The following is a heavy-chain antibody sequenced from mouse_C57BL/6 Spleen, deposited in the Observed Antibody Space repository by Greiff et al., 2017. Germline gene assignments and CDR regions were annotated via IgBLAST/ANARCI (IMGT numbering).Heavy chain of an antibody. CDR3: ARERYYFDY. J-gene: IGHJ2*01. CDR1: GFTFSSYA. CDR2: ISDGGSYT. V-gene: IGHV5-4*01. Sequence: EVKLMESGGGLVKPGGSLKLSCAASGFTFSSYAMSWVRQTPEKRLEWVATISDGGSYTYYPDNVKGRFTISRDNAKNNLYLQMSHLKSEDTAMYYCARERYYFDYWGQGTTRTVSS.